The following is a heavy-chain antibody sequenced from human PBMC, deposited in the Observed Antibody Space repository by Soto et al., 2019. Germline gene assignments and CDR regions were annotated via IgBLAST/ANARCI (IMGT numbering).Heavy chain of an antibody. J-gene: IGHJ5*02. CDR1: GYNFLTYG. CDR3: ARDRPGISVIRAVKTYNYFDP. V-gene: IGHV1-18*01. CDR2: ISTDNTHR. D-gene: IGHD3-10*01. Sequence: ASVKVSCKASGYNFLTYGISWLRQAPGRGLEWMGWISTDNTHRNYAQDFQERVTMTTDTSTNTAYMELRSLRSDDTAIYYCARDRPGISVIRAVKTYNYFDPWGQGTLVTVSS.